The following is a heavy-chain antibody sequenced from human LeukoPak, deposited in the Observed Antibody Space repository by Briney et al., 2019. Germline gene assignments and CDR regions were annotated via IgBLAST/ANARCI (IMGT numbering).Heavy chain of an antibody. J-gene: IGHJ4*02. D-gene: IGHD3-10*01. CDR3: SYGSGSYYPY. Sequence: GGSLRLSCAASGFNVTSNYMSWVRQAPGKGLEWVSVVSANGRSPYYADSVKGRFTISRDNSKNSLYLQMNSLRVEDTAVYFCSYGSGSYYPYWGQGTLVTVSS. CDR1: GFNVTSNY. CDR2: VSANGRSP. V-gene: IGHV3-23*01.